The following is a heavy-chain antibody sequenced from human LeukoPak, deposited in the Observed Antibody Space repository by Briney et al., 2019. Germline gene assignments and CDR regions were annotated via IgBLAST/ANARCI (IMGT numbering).Heavy chain of an antibody. CDR3: TTDFLGSGYYPHFDY. V-gene: IGHV3-15*01. CDR1: GFTFSNTW. Sequence: GGSLRLSCAASGFTFSNTWMNWVRQAPGKGLEWVGRVKRKIDGETTDYIAPVKGRFTISRDDSRNTLYLQMNSLKTEDTAVYYCTTDFLGSGYYPHFDYWGQGTLVTVSS. J-gene: IGHJ4*02. CDR2: VKRKIDGETT. D-gene: IGHD3-22*01.